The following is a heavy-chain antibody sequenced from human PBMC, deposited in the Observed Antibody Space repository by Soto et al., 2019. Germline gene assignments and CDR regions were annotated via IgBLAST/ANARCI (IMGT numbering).Heavy chain of an antibody. CDR2: IDPSDSQT. V-gene: IGHV5-10-1*01. J-gene: IGHJ4*02. CDR1: GYSFAGYW. CDR3: ARQIYDSDTGPNFQYYFDS. Sequence: GEFMKICWKGSGYSFAGYWITWVRQKPGKGLEWMGRIDPSDSQTYYSPSFRGHVTISVTKSITTVFLQWSSLRASDTAMYYCARQIYDSDTGPNFQYYFDSWGQGTPVTVSS. D-gene: IGHD3-22*01.